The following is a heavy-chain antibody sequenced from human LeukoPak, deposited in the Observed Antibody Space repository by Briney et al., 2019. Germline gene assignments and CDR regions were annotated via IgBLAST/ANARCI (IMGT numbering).Heavy chain of an antibody. V-gene: IGHV4-39*07. J-gene: IGHJ5*02. CDR2: IYYSGST. Sequence: SETLSLTCTVSGGSISSSSYYWGWIRQPPGKGLEWIGSIYYSGSTYYNPSLKSRVTISVDTSKNQFSLKLSSVTAADTAVYYCARGLGGYPWSPFDPWGQGTQVTVSS. D-gene: IGHD3-22*01. CDR3: ARGLGGYPWSPFDP. CDR1: GGSISSSSYY.